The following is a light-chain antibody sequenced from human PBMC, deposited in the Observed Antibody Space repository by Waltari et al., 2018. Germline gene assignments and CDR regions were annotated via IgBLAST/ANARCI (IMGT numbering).Light chain of an antibody. J-gene: IGLJ3*02. CDR3: LIWHNSAWV. V-gene: IGLV5-45*01. CDR1: SGIDVDMYR. Sequence: QAVLTQPASLSASPGASASLTCTLRSGIDVDMYRIYWYQQKPGSPPRLLLSYQSDSDKQQGSGVPSRFSGSKDASANAGILVISGLQSEDEAEYYCLIWHNSAWVFGGGTKLTVL. CDR2: YQSDSDK.